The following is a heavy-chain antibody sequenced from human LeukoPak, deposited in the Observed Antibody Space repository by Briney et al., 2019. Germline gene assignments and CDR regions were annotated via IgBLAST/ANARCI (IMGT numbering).Heavy chain of an antibody. CDR1: GYTFTGYY. Sequence: ASVKVSCKASGYTFTGYYIHWVRQAPGQGLEWMGWTNPDSGGTNYAQKFQGRVTMTRDTSIRTAYMELSRLRSDDTAVYYCARVYCSGGSCPGYWGQGTLVTVSS. CDR3: ARVYCSGGSCPGY. V-gene: IGHV1-2*02. CDR2: TNPDSGGT. J-gene: IGHJ4*02. D-gene: IGHD2-15*01.